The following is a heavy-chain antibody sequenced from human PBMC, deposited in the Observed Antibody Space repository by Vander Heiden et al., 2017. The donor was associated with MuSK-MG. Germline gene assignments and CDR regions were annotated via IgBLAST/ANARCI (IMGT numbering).Heavy chain of an antibody. CDR3: ARERYYYGSGSYYKYYGMDV. Sequence: EVQLVESGGGLVQPGGSLRLSCAASGFTFSSYDMHWVRQATGKGLEWVSAIGTAGDTYYPGSVKGRFTIARENAKSSLYLQMNRLRAGQTAVYYCARERYYYGSGSYYKYYGMDVWGQGTTVTVYS. CDR1: GFTFSSYD. D-gene: IGHD3-10*01. CDR2: IGTAGDT. J-gene: IGHJ6*01. V-gene: IGHV3-13*01.